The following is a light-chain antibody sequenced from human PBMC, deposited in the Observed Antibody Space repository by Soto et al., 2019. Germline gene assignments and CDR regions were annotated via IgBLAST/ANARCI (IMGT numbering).Light chain of an antibody. CDR1: QTVGRDY. J-gene: IGKJ5*01. Sequence: EMVMTQSPGTLSVSPVERATLSCSASQTVGRDYLAWYQHKPGQDPRLLIYGISNRATGIPDRFSGSGSGTEFTLTISSVQPEDVAIYYCQQYTNWPITFGQGTRLELK. CDR2: GIS. V-gene: IGKV3D-15*01. CDR3: QQYTNWPIT.